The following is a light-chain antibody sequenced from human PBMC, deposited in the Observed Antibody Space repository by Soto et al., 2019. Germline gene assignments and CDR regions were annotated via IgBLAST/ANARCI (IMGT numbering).Light chain of an antibody. CDR2: EVS. V-gene: IGLV2-14*01. Sequence: QSALTQPASVSGSPGQSITISCTGTSSDVGGYNYVCWYQQHPGKAPKLMIYEVSNRPSGVSNRFSGSKSGNTSSLTISGLQDEDEADYCCSSYTSTSTLVFGGGTKLTVL. CDR1: SSDVGGYNY. CDR3: SSYTSTSTLV. J-gene: IGLJ2*01.